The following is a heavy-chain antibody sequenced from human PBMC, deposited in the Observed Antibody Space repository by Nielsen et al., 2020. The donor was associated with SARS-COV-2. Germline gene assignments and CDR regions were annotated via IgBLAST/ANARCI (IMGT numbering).Heavy chain of an antibody. Sequence: VRPMPGKGLEWMGGIIPIFGTANYAQKFQGRVTITADESTSTAYMELSSLRSEDTAVYYCARDTGTVVTPYYYYYMDVWGKGTTVTVSS. CDR3: ARDTGTVVTPYYYYYMDV. CDR2: IIPIFGTA. D-gene: IGHD4-23*01. J-gene: IGHJ6*03. V-gene: IGHV1-69*01.